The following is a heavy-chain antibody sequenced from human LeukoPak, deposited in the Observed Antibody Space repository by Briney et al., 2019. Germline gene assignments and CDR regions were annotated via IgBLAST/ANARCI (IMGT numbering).Heavy chain of an antibody. CDR3: ARSGSGYYYGPFDY. D-gene: IGHD3-22*01. V-gene: IGHV3-11*01. CDR2: ISSSGSII. CDR1: GFMFNDYY. J-gene: IGHJ4*02. Sequence: GGTLRLSCAASGFMFNDYYMSWIRQAPGKGLEWVSYISSSGSIIYYADSVKGRFTISRDNAKNSLNLQMNSLRAEDTAVYYCARSGSGYYYGPFDYWGQGTLVTVSS.